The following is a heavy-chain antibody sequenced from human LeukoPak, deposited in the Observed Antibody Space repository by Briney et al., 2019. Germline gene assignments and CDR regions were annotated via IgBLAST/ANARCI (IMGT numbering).Heavy chain of an antibody. CDR1: GFTVSSNY. D-gene: IGHD1-26*01. CDR2: IYSGGST. V-gene: IGHV3-53*01. Sequence: PGGSLRLSCAASGFTVSSNYMSWVRQAPGKGLEWVSVIYSGGSTYYADSVKGRFTISRDNSKNTLYLQMNSLRAEDTAVYYCARDTPGLGGSYHFDYWGQGTLVTVSS. CDR3: ARDTPGLGGSYHFDY. J-gene: IGHJ4*02.